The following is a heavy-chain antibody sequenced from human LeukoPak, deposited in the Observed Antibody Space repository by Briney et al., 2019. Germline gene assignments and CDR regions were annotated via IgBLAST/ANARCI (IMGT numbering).Heavy chain of an antibody. Sequence: GGSLRLSCAASGFTFSSYAMHWVRQAPGKGLEWVAVISYDGSNKYYADSVKGRFTISRDNSKNTLYLQMNSLRAEDTAVYYCARDSFVGSYYYYYMDVWGKGTTVTVSS. D-gene: IGHD2-21*01. CDR2: ISYDGSNK. J-gene: IGHJ6*03. V-gene: IGHV3-30-3*01. CDR3: ARDSFVGSYYYYYMDV. CDR1: GFTFSSYA.